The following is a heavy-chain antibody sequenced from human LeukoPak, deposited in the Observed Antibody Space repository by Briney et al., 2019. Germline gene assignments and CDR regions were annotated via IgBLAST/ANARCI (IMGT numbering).Heavy chain of an antibody. CDR1: GFTFSNYW. J-gene: IGHJ4*02. CDR2: IKQDGSDK. Sequence: PGGSLRLSCAASGFTFSNYWKSWVRQAPGKGLEWVANIKQDGSDKNYVDSLKGRFTISRDNAKNSLYLQMNSLRAEDTAVYYCARIGYSSSSFDYWGQGTLVTVSS. CDR3: ARIGYSSSSFDY. V-gene: IGHV3-7*01. D-gene: IGHD6-6*01.